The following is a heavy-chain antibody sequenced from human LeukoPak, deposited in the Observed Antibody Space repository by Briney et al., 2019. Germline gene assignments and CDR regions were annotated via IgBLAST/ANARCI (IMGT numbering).Heavy chain of an antibody. CDR1: GYTFTVYY. D-gene: IGHD3-22*01. CDR2: INPNSGGT. J-gene: IGHJ4*02. V-gene: IGHV1-2*02. Sequence: ASVKVSFTASGYTFTVYYMHWVRQAPGQGLGWMGWINPNSGGTNYAQKFQGRVTMTRDTSISTAYMELSRLRSDDTAVYYCAREAFRYYYDSSGYYGWGQGTLVTVSS. CDR3: AREAFRYYYDSSGYYG.